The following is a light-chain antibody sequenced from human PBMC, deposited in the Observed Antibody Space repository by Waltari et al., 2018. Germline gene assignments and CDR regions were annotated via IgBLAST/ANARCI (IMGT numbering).Light chain of an antibody. V-gene: IGKV1-5*03. J-gene: IGKJ1*01. CDR3: HQYNSYSPWT. Sequence: DIQITQSPSTLSASVGDRVTITCRASQSISSWLAWSQQKTGKAPKLLIYKASSLDSVVQSRFRRSGSGTEFTLTISSLQPDAFATYYWHQYNSYSPWTFGHGTQLELK. CDR1: QSISSW. CDR2: KAS.